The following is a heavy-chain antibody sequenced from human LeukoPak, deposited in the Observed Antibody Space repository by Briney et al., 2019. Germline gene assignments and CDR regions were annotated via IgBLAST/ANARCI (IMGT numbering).Heavy chain of an antibody. D-gene: IGHD6-6*01. CDR2: ISSSSSYI. J-gene: IGHJ3*02. Sequence: GGSLRLSCAASGFTFSSYSMNWVRQAPGKGLEWVSSISSSSSYIYYADSVKGRFTISRDNAKNSLYLQMNSLRAEDTAVYYCAWGKYSSSGAFDIWGQGTMVTVSS. V-gene: IGHV3-21*01. CDR3: AWGKYSSSGAFDI. CDR1: GFTFSSYS.